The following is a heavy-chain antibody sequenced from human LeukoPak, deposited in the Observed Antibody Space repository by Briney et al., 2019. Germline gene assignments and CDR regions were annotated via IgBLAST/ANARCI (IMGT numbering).Heavy chain of an antibody. D-gene: IGHD4-17*01. J-gene: IGHJ3*02. CDR1: GYSIRSGYY. Sequence: PSETLSLTCTVSGYSIRSGYYWGWIRQSPGKGLEWIGNIYHSGTTYYNPSLKSRVTISVDRSKNQFSLKLSSVTAADTAVYYCARAQAGVTTPLDAFDIWGQGTMVTVSS. CDR3: ARAQAGVTTPLDAFDI. CDR2: IYHSGTT. V-gene: IGHV4-38-2*02.